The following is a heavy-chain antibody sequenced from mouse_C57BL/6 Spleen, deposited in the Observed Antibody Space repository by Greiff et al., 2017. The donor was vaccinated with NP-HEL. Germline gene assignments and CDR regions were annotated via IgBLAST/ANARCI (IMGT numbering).Heavy chain of an antibody. CDR3: ARGGGYYDNY. Sequence: VQLQQSGAELVKPGASVKISCKASGYAFSSYWMSWVKQRPGKGLEWIGQIYPGDGDTNYNGKFKGKATLTADKSSSTAYMQLSSLTSEDAAVYFCARGGGYYDNYWGQGTTLTVSS. V-gene: IGHV1-80*01. CDR1: GYAFSSYW. J-gene: IGHJ2*01. CDR2: IYPGDGDT. D-gene: IGHD2-3*01.